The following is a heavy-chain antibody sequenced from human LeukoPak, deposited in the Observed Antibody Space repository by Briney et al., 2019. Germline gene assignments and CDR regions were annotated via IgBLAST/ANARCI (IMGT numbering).Heavy chain of an antibody. D-gene: IGHD3-22*01. CDR2: LYPGLSS. Sequence: SETLSLTCTVSGGPMYSYYWSWIRQTAGKGLEWIGRLYPGLSSDYNPSLKSRVTMSIDTSKNQFALKLSAVTAADTAVYYCARLEFYDSTGYSPGHYMDVWGKGTTVTVSS. J-gene: IGHJ6*03. CDR3: ARLEFYDSTGYSPGHYMDV. CDR1: GGPMYSYY. V-gene: IGHV4-4*07.